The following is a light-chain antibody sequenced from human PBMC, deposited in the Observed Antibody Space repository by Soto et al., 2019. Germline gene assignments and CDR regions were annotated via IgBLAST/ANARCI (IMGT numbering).Light chain of an antibody. CDR1: SSNIGSNT. CDR3: CSYAGSNIDV. Sequence: QAVVTQPPSASGTPGQRVTISCSGSSSNIGSNTVNWYQQLPGTAPKLLIYSNNQRPSGVPDRFSGSKSGTSASLAISGLQSEDEADYYCCSYAGSNIDVFGTGTKVTVL. J-gene: IGLJ1*01. V-gene: IGLV1-44*01. CDR2: SNN.